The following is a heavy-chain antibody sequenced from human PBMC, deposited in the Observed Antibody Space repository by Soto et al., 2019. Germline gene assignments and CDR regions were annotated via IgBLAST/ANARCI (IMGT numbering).Heavy chain of an antibody. CDR3: PRDKGGYYYGMDV. CDR2: INPNGGGT. Sequence: ASVKVSCKASGYTFTGYYMHWFRHAPGQGLEWMGWINPNGGGTNYGQKFQGRVIMTRDTSISIAYMELRRLRSDDTAVYYCPRDKGGYYYGMDVWGQGTTVTVSS. J-gene: IGHJ6*02. V-gene: IGHV1-2*02. CDR1: GYTFTGYY.